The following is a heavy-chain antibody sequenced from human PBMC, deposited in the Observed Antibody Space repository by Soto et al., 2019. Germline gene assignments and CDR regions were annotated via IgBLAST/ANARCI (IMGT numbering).Heavy chain of an antibody. D-gene: IGHD2-15*01. CDR2: INPSGGST. V-gene: IGHV1-46*01. CDR3: ARVLEPRDGRGACDI. Sequence: SVKGSCKASGYTFTSYYMLWVRQTPGQGLEWMGIINPSGGSTSYAQKFQGRVTMTRDTSTSTVHMELSSLRSEDTAVYYCARVLEPRDGRGACDIWGQGTMVTVSS. J-gene: IGHJ3*02. CDR1: GYTFTSYY.